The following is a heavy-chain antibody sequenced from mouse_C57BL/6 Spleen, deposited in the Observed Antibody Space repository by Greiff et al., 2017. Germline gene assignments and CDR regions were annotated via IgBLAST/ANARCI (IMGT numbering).Heavy chain of an antibody. CDR1: GYTFTSYW. J-gene: IGHJ3*01. CDR2: INPSNGGT. Sequence: VQLQQSGTELVKPGASVKLSCKASGYTFTSYWMHWVKQRPGQGLEWIGNINPSNGGTNYNEKFKSKATLTVDKSSSTAYMQLSSLTSEDSAVYYCASPLYYYGSSYRAWFAYWGQGTLVTVSA. V-gene: IGHV1-53*01. CDR3: ASPLYYYGSSYRAWFAY. D-gene: IGHD1-1*01.